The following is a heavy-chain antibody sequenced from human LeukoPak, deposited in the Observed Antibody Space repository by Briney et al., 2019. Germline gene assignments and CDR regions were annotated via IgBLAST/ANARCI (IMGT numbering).Heavy chain of an antibody. CDR1: GFTFSSYA. V-gene: IGHV3-23*01. Sequence: GGSLRLSCAASGFTFSSYAMSWVRQAPGKGLEWVSAISGSGGSTYYADSVKGRFTISRDNSKNTLYLQMNSLRAEDTAVYYCAKAPTSKWELLPDLDYWGQGTLVTVSS. CDR3: AKAPTSKWELLPDLDY. D-gene: IGHD1-26*01. J-gene: IGHJ4*02. CDR2: ISGSGGST.